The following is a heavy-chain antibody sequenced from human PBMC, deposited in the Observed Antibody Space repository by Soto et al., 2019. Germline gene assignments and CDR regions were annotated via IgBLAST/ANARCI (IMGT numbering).Heavy chain of an antibody. J-gene: IGHJ6*02. CDR2: IYYSGST. CDR1: GGSISSYY. Sequence: SETLSLTCTVSGGSISSYYWSWIRQPPGKGLEWIGYIYYSGSTNYNPSLKSRVTISVDTSKNQFSLKLSSVTAADTAVYYCARAPYGSGSKRNATSYYGTHVRRHAPTITV. V-gene: IGHV4-59*01. CDR3: ARAPYGSGSKRNATSYYGTHV. D-gene: IGHD3-10*01.